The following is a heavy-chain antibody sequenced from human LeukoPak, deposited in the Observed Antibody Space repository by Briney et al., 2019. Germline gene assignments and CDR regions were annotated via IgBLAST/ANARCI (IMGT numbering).Heavy chain of an antibody. J-gene: IGHJ3*02. CDR2: INPNSGGT. Sequence: ASVRVSFTASGYTFTGYYMHWVRQAPGQGVEWMGWINPNSGGTNYAQKFQGWVTMTRDTSISTAYMELSRLRSDDTAVYYCARGGELRYFDWLLSGAFDIWGQGTMVTVSS. V-gene: IGHV1-2*04. D-gene: IGHD3-9*01. CDR3: ARGGELRYFDWLLSGAFDI. CDR1: GYTFTGYY.